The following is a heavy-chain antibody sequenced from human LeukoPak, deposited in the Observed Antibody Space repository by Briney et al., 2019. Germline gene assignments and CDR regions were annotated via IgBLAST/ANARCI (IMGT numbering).Heavy chain of an antibody. D-gene: IGHD2-15*01. V-gene: IGHV3-48*03. J-gene: IGHJ4*02. CDR2: ISTGGRTI. CDR3: ARGSGYVLDY. Sequence: PGGSLRLSCAASGFRFWAFEMNCVRDAPGEAVEWISHISTGGRTIYYADSVKGRFTISRDNAKNSLYLQMNSLGGEDTGVYYCARGSGYVLDYWTQGTLVTVSS. CDR1: GFRFWAFE.